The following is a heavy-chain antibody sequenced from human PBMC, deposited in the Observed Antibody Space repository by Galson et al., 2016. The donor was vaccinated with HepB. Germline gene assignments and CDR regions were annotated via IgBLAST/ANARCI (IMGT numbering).Heavy chain of an antibody. V-gene: IGHV1-18*01. CDR3: ARGQGGVIGYHPREVGYYYNYMDV. Sequence: SVKVSCKASGYTFTNYGISWVRQAPGQELEWMGWISTTKDERGYAQRFQGRVTMTIDTSTTTAYMELRSLLSDDTAVYYCARGQGGVIGYHPREVGYYYNYMDVWGKGTTVSVSS. CDR1: GYTFTNYG. D-gene: IGHD3-9*01. J-gene: IGHJ6*03. CDR2: ISTTKDER.